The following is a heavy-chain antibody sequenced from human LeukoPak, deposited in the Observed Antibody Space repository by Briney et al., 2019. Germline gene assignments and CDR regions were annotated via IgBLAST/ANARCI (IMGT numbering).Heavy chain of an antibody. Sequence: GGSLRPSCAASGFTFSSYAMSWVRQAPGKGLEWVSAISGSGGSTYYADSVKGRFTISRDNSKNTLYLQMNSLRAEDTAVYYCAKDPDYSSGGANWGQGTLVTVSS. V-gene: IGHV3-23*01. CDR2: ISGSGGST. CDR3: AKDPDYSSGGAN. CDR1: GFTFSSYA. D-gene: IGHD6-25*01. J-gene: IGHJ4*02.